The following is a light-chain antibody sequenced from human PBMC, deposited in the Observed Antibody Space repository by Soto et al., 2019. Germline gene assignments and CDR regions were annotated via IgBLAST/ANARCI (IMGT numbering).Light chain of an antibody. V-gene: IGLV2-14*03. Sequence: QSALAQPASVSGSPGQSITISCTGTSSDVGGYNYVSWYQQHPGKAPKLTIYDVSNRPSGVSNRFSGSKSGNTASLTISGLQAEDEADYYCSSYTSSSLHVFGTGTKVTVL. CDR1: SSDVGGYNY. J-gene: IGLJ1*01. CDR2: DVS. CDR3: SSYTSSSLHV.